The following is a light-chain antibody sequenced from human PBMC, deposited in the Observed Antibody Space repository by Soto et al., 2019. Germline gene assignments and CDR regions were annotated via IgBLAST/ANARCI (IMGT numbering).Light chain of an antibody. J-gene: IGKJ1*01. CDR1: QNINRW. Sequence: DIQMTQSPSTLSASVGDRVTITCRASQNINRWLAWYQQKPGKAPKLLINDASNLESGVPSRFSGSGSGTEFTHTISSLQPDDFATYYCLQYNSYRAFGQGTKVDIK. CDR3: LQYNSYRA. V-gene: IGKV1-5*01. CDR2: DAS.